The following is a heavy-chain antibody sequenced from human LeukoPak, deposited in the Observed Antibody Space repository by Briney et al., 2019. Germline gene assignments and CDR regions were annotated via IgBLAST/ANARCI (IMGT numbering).Heavy chain of an antibody. CDR2: INWNGGST. Sequence: GGSLRLSCAASGFTFDDYGLSWVRQAPGKGLEWVSTINWNGGSTGYADSVKGRFTISRDNAKNSLYLQMNSLRVEDTAVYYCAKGRTLVGGSTRSYDHWGQGTLVTVSS. CDR1: GFTFDDYG. D-gene: IGHD1-26*01. V-gene: IGHV3-20*04. J-gene: IGHJ4*02. CDR3: AKGRTLVGGSTRSYDH.